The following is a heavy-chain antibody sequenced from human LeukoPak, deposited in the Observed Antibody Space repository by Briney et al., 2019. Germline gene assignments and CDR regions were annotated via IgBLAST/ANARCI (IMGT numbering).Heavy chain of an antibody. Sequence: PGRSLRLSCAASGFTFDDYAMHWVRQAPGKGLEWVSGISWNSGSIGYADSVKGRFTISRDNAKNSLYLQMNSLRAEDMALYYCAKGGSSSSWYDEFDYWGQGTLVTVSS. CDR1: GFTFDDYA. J-gene: IGHJ4*02. V-gene: IGHV3-9*03. D-gene: IGHD6-13*01. CDR3: AKGGSSSSWYDEFDY. CDR2: ISWNSGSI.